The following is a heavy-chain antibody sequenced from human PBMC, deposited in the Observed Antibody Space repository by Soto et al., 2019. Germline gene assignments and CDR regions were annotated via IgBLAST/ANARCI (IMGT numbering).Heavy chain of an antibody. D-gene: IGHD3-22*01. V-gene: IGHV3-11*06. CDR1: GFTFSDYY. J-gene: IGHJ4*02. Sequence: GGSLRLSCAASGFTFSDYYMSWIRQAPGKGLEWVSYISSSSSYTNYADSVKGRFTISRDNAKNSLYLQMNSLRAEDTAVYYCARNYYDSSGYPSLGYWGQGTLVTVSS. CDR2: ISSSSSYT. CDR3: ARNYYDSSGYPSLGY.